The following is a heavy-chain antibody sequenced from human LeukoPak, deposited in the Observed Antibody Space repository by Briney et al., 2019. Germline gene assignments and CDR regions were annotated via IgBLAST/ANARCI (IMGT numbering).Heavy chain of an antibody. CDR3: AREGTSDSYFGF. V-gene: IGHV3-7*05. CDR2: IKQDGRET. J-gene: IGHJ4*02. D-gene: IGHD2-21*02. Sequence: GGPLRLSCAASGFIYSRSQVSCLPEAPGKGLEGVANIKQDGRETYYVDSVKGRSTISRDNAKNSLYLQMNSLRVEDTAVYYCAREGTSDSYFGFWGQGTLVTVSS. CDR1: GFIYSRSQ.